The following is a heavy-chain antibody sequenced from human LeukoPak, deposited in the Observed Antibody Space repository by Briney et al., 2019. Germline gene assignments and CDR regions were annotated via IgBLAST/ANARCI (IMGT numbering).Heavy chain of an antibody. CDR3: ARDNSGIKKDAKLPVEFYCSSTSCQEVYFDY. J-gene: IGHJ4*02. D-gene: IGHD2-2*01. Sequence: SETLSLTCTVSGYSISSGYYWGWIRQPPGKGLEWIGSIYHSGSTYYNPSLKSRVTISVDTSKNQFSLKLSSVTAADTAVYYCARDNSGIKKDAKLPVEFYCSSTSCQEVYFDYWGQGTLVTVSS. CDR1: GYSISSGYY. V-gene: IGHV4-38-2*02. CDR2: IYHSGST.